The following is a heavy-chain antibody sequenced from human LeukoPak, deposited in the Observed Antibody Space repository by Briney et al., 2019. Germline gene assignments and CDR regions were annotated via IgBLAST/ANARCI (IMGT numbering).Heavy chain of an antibody. D-gene: IGHD6-19*01. V-gene: IGHV3-23*01. Sequence: PGRSLRLSCAASGFTFSSYAMSWVRQAPGKGLEWVSAISGSGGSTYYADSVKGRFTISRDNSKNTLYLQMNSLRAEDTAVYYCAKDGSIAVAKRPDYWGQGTLVTVSS. J-gene: IGHJ4*02. CDR1: GFTFSSYA. CDR2: ISGSGGST. CDR3: AKDGSIAVAKRPDY.